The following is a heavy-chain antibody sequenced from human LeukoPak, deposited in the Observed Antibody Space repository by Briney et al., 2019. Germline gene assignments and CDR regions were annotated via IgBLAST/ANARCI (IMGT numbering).Heavy chain of an antibody. Sequence: ASVKVSCKASGYTFTGYYIHWVRQAPGQGLEWMGWINPNSGGTNYVQKFQGRVTMTRDTSISTAYMELSRLRSDDTAVYYCARVRDGYNDGVAYWGQGTLVTVSS. V-gene: IGHV1-2*02. CDR3: ARVRDGYNDGVAY. CDR2: INPNSGGT. CDR1: GYTFTGYY. J-gene: IGHJ4*02. D-gene: IGHD5-24*01.